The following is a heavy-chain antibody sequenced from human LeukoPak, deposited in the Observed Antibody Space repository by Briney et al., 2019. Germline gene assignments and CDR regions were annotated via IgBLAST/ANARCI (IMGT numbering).Heavy chain of an antibody. J-gene: IGHJ4*02. CDR2: IYHSGST. CDR3: ARGGVVPAARFDY. CDR1: GYSISGGYY. D-gene: IGHD2-2*01. V-gene: IGHV4-38-2*02. Sequence: SETLSLTCTVSGYSISGGYYWGSIRQPPGKGLEWIGNIYHSGSTYYNPSLKSRVTISVDTTKNQFSLKLSSVTAADTAVYYCARGGVVPAARFDYWGQGTLVIVSS.